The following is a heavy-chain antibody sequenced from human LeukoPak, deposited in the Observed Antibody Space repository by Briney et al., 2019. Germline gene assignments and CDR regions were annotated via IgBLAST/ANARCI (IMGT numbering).Heavy chain of an antibody. J-gene: IGHJ3*02. CDR3: ARAFEDIVVVPAADDAFDI. D-gene: IGHD2-2*01. Sequence: SETLSLTCTVSGGSISSYYWSWIRQPPGKGLEWIGYIYYSGSTNYNPSLKSRVTISVDTSKIQFSLKLSSVTAADTAVYYCARAFEDIVVVPAADDAFDIWGQGTMVTVSS. CDR2: IYYSGST. V-gene: IGHV4-59*08. CDR1: GGSISSYY.